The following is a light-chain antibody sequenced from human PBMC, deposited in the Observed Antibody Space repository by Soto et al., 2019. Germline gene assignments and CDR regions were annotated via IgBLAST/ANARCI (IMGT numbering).Light chain of an antibody. CDR2: RND. J-gene: IGLJ3*02. CDR1: SSNIASNY. CDR3: SPWDGSLSPPV. Sequence: QSVLTQPPSASGTPGQRVTISCSGSSSNIASNYVSWYQQLPGTAPKLLIYRNDQRPSGVPDRFSGSKSGTSASLAISGLRSENAADYYCSPWDGSLSPPVFGGGTKVTVL. V-gene: IGLV1-47*01.